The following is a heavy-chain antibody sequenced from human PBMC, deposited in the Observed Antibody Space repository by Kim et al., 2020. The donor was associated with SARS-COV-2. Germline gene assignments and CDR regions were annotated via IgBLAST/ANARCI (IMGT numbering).Heavy chain of an antibody. CDR2: IWYDGSNK. CDR3: AKEETGYFDY. Sequence: GGSLRLSCAASGFTFSSYGMHWVRQAPGKRLEWVAVIWYDGSNKYYADSVKGRFTISRDNSKNTLYLQMNSLRAEDTAVYYCAKEETGYFDYWGQGTLVT. D-gene: IGHD7-27*01. CDR1: GFTFSSYG. V-gene: IGHV3-33*06. J-gene: IGHJ4*02.